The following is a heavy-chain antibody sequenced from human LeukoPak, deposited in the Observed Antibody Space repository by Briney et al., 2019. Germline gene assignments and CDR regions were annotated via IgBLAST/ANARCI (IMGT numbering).Heavy chain of an antibody. D-gene: IGHD3-10*01. V-gene: IGHV1-2*06. CDR1: GYTFTGYY. Sequence: ASVKVSCKASGYTFTGYYMHWVRQAPGQGLEWMGRINPNSGGTNYAQKFQGRVTMTRDTSISTAYLEASGLRSDDMAVYYCARGHGSGSYYTRDDYWGQGTLVTVSS. CDR2: INPNSGGT. CDR3: ARGHGSGSYYTRDDY. J-gene: IGHJ4*02.